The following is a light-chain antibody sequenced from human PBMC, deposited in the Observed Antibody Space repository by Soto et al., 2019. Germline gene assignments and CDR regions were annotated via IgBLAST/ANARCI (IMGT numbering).Light chain of an antibody. J-gene: IGKJ2*01. CDR1: QNIRVW. CDR2: DAS. V-gene: IGKV1-5*01. Sequence: DIQMTQSPSTLSASVGDGVTTTCRASQNIRVWVAWYQQRPGKAPKFLIYDASSLETGVPSRFSGSGSGTEFTLTIRSLQPDDFATSYCQLYDSASPTFGQGTKLEI. CDR3: QLYDSASPT.